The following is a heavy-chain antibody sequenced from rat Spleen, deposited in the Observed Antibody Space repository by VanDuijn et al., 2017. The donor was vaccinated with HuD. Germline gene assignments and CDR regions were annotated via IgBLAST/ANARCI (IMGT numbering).Heavy chain of an antibody. J-gene: IGHJ3*01. D-gene: IGHD1-3*01. CDR3: ATSLFNYGSYGWFAY. CDR2: ISPSGGST. V-gene: IGHV5-19*01. CDR1: GFTFSNYG. Sequence: EVQLVESGGGLVQPGRSLKLSCAASGFTFSNYGMHWIRQAPTKGLEWVASISPSGGSTYYRDSVKGRFTISRDNAKSTLYLQMDSLRSEDTATYYCATSLFNYGSYGWFAYWGQGTLVTVSS.